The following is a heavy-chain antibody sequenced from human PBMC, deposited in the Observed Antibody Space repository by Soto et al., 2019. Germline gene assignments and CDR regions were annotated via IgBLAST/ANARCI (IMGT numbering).Heavy chain of an antibody. CDR2: IGTSGTPT. V-gene: IGHV3-23*01. Sequence: PGGSLRLSCIASGFTFRNYAIARVRQAPGEDLEWVSAIGTSGTPTLYADSVKSRFSISRDDSRNTVSLQMNSLGVEDTATYYCTRILWSSRRDALDIWGQGTTVIVSS. CDR3: TRILWSSRRDALDI. CDR1: GFTFRNYA. D-gene: IGHD2-21*01. J-gene: IGHJ6*02.